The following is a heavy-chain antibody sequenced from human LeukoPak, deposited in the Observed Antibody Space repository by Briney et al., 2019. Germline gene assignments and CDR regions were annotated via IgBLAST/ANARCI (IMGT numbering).Heavy chain of an antibody. D-gene: IGHD3-10*01. CDR2: ISTTSSYI. CDR1: GFTFSSYT. V-gene: IGHV3-21*01. J-gene: IGHJ4*02. CDR3: ARASGIPGSYPPYYFDS. Sequence: NPGGSLRLSCAASGFTFSSYTMNWVRQAPGKGLEWVSSISTTSSYIHYADSVKGRFTFTRDNAKNSLYLQMNSLRAEDTAVYYCARASGIPGSYPPYYFDSWGQGTLVTVSS.